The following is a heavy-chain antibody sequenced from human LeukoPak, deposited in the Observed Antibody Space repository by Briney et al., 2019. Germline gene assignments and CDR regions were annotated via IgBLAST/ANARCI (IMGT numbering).Heavy chain of an antibody. Sequence: GGSLRLSCAASGFTFSSYSMNWVRQAPGKGLEWVSSISSSSSYIYYADSVKGRFTISRDNAKNSLYLQMNSLRAEDTAVYYCASTYCSSTSCYAWGHYYYYYMDVWGEGTTVTVSS. D-gene: IGHD2-2*01. J-gene: IGHJ6*03. V-gene: IGHV3-21*01. CDR2: ISSSSSYI. CDR3: ASTYCSSTSCYAWGHYYYYYMDV. CDR1: GFTFSSYS.